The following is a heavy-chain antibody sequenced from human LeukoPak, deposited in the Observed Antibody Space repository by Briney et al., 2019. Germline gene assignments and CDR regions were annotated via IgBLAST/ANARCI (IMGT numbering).Heavy chain of an antibody. D-gene: IGHD3-10*01. CDR3: ARTSWFGELCCYFDY. CDR1: GFTFSSYA. CDR2: ISYDGSNK. J-gene: IGHJ4*02. Sequence: GGSLRLSCAASGFTFSSYAMHWVRQAPGKGLEWVAVISYDGSNKYYADSVKGRFTISRDNSKNTLYLQMNSLRAEDTAVHYCARTSWFGELCCYFDYWGQGTLVTVSS. V-gene: IGHV3-30*04.